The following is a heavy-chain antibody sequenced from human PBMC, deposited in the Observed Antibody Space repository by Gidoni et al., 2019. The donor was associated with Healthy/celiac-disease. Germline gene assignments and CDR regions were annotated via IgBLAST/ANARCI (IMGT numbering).Heavy chain of an antibody. Sequence: QVQLVQSGAEVQKPGSLVKVSCMASGATFRSYATSWVRQAPGPGLEWMGGIIPIFGTANYAQKCPGRVTITADESTSTAYMELSRLRAEDTAVYYCAREGSYYDFWSGYRPGYGMDVWGQGTTVTVSS. V-gene: IGHV1-69*01. D-gene: IGHD3-3*01. CDR3: AREGSYYDFWSGYRPGYGMDV. J-gene: IGHJ6*02. CDR2: IIPIFGTA. CDR1: GATFRSYA.